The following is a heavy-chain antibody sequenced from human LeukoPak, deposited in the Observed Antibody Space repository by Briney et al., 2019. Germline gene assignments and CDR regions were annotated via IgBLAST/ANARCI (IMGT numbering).Heavy chain of an antibody. J-gene: IGHJ4*02. V-gene: IGHV4-59*08. CDR2: IYYSGST. CDR3: ARQGGTGGLLSYSFDY. CDR1: GGSISSYY. D-gene: IGHD3-16*01. Sequence: SETLSLTCTVSGGSISSYYWSWIRQPPGKGLEWIGYIYYSGSTNYNPSLKSRVTISVDTSKNQFSLKLSSVTAADTAVYYCARQGGTGGLLSYSFDYWSQGTLSTVSS.